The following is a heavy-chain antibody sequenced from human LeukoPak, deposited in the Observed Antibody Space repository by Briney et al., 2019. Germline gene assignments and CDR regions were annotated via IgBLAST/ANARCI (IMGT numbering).Heavy chain of an antibody. CDR3: AKGGGYEAQYYYYYLDV. J-gene: IGHJ6*03. Sequence: GGSLRLSCAASGFTFSSYGTYWVRQAPGKGLEWVAFIRYDGSNKYYADSVKGRFTVSRDNSKNTLYLQMKSLRAEDTAVYYCAKGGGYEAQYYYYYLDVWGKGTTVTISS. D-gene: IGHD5-12*01. CDR2: IRYDGSNK. CDR1: GFTFSSYG. V-gene: IGHV3-30*02.